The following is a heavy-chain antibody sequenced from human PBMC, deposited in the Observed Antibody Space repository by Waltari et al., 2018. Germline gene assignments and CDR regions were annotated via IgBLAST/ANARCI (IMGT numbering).Heavy chain of an antibody. CDR3: ARDQDSSSWTTAVDY. J-gene: IGHJ4*02. D-gene: IGHD6-13*01. CDR2: IWYDGSNK. V-gene: IGHV3-33*01. CDR1: GFTFSSYG. Sequence: QVQLVESGGGVVQPGRSLRLSCAASGFTFSSYGMHWVRRAPGKGLQWVAVIWYDGSNKYYADSVKGRFTISRDNSKNTLYLQMNSLRAEDTAVYYCARDQDSSSWTTAVDYWGQGTLVTVSS.